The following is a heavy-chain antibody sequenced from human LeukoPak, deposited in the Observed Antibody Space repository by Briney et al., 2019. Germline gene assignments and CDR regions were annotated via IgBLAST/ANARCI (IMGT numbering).Heavy chain of an antibody. J-gene: IGHJ3*02. Sequence: PGESLRLSFSTPGFNFSSFSMDWVRPGPGKGLEYFLVISSNGGSTYYADSVKGRFTISRDNSKNTLYLQMSSLRAEDTAVYYCVKTLISVAGTGAFDIWGQGTMVTVSS. CDR3: VKTLISVAGTGAFDI. V-gene: IGHV3-64D*09. D-gene: IGHD6-19*01. CDR2: ISSNGGST. CDR1: GFNFSSFS.